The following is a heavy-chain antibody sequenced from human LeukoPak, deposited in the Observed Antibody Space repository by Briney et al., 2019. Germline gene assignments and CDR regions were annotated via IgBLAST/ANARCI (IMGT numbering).Heavy chain of an antibody. V-gene: IGHV3-30-3*01. D-gene: IGHD3-22*01. J-gene: IGHJ4*02. CDR2: ISYDGSNK. CDR1: GFTFSSYA. Sequence: GGSLRLSCAASGFTFSSYAMHWVRQAPGKGLEWVAVISYDGSNKYYADSVKGRFTISRDNSKNTLYLQMNSLRAEDTAVYYCARGSYDSSGPRYWGQGTLVTVSS. CDR3: ARGSYDSSGPRY.